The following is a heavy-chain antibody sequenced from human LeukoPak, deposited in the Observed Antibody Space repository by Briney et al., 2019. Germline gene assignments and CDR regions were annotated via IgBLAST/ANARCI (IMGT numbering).Heavy chain of an antibody. CDR1: GFTFSSYA. D-gene: IGHD6-6*01. J-gene: IGHJ4*02. CDR3: ARVGQLVGGFDY. V-gene: IGHV3-30*04. CDR2: ISYDGSNK. Sequence: PGGSLRLSCAASGFTFSSYAMHWVRQAPGKGLEWVAVISYDGSNKYYADSVKGRFTISRDNSKNTLYLQMNSLRAEDTAVYYCARVGQLVGGFDYWGQGTLVTVSS.